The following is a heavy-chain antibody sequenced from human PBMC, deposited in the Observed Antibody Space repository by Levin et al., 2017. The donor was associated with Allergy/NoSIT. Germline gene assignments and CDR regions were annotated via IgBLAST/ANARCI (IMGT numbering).Heavy chain of an antibody. Sequence: GGSLRLSCAASGFTFSSYAMHWVRQAPGKGLEWVAVISYDGSNKYYADSVKGRFTISRDNSKNTLYLQMNSLRAEDTAVYYCASCPWPYYDILTGYLETPGGAIPLDVWGKGTTVTVSS. V-gene: IGHV3-30-3*01. CDR2: ISYDGSNK. CDR1: GFTFSSYA. D-gene: IGHD3-9*01. CDR3: ASCPWPYYDILTGYLETPGGAIPLDV. J-gene: IGHJ6*04.